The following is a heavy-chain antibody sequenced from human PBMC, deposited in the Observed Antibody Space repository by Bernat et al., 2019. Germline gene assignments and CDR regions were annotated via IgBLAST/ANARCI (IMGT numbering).Heavy chain of an antibody. V-gene: IGHV4-34*01. CDR2: INHSGST. Sequence: QVQLQQWGAGLLKPSETLSLTCAVYGGSFSGYYWSWIRQPPGKGLEWIGEINHSGSTNYNPSLKSRVTISVDTSKNQFSLKLSSVTAADTAVYYCARGSITMVRGVIIYYYYGMDVWGQGTTVTVSS. D-gene: IGHD3-10*01. CDR1: GGSFSGYY. CDR3: ARGSITMVRGVIIYYYYGMDV. J-gene: IGHJ6*02.